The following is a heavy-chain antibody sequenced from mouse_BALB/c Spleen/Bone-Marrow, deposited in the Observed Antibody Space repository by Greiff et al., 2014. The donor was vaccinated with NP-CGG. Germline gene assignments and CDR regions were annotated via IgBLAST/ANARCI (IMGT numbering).Heavy chain of an antibody. CDR2: ISSGGSYT. J-gene: IGHJ3*01. Sequence: DVQLVESGGGLVKPGGSLKLSCAASGFTFSSYAVSWVRQTPEKRLEWVATISSGGSYTYYPDSVKGRFTISRDNAKNTLYLQMSSLRSEDTAMYYCARQTGSYDDWFAYWGQGTLVTVSA. D-gene: IGHD2-12*01. V-gene: IGHV5-9-3*01. CDR3: ARQTGSYDDWFAY. CDR1: GFTFSSYA.